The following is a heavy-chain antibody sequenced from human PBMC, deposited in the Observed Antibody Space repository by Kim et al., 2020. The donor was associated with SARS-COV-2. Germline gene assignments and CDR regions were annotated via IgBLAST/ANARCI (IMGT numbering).Heavy chain of an antibody. J-gene: IGHJ6*02. CDR3: ARDYDSYYYYGMDV. D-gene: IGHD3-3*01. Sequence: AQKLPGRVTMTTDTSTSTAYMELRSLRSDDTAVYYCARDYDSYYYYGMDVWGQGTTVTVSS. V-gene: IGHV1-18*01.